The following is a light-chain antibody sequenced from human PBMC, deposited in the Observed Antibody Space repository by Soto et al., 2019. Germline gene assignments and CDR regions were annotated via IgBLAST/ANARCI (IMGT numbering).Light chain of an antibody. J-gene: IGKJ1*01. CDR1: QSVSSSY. Sequence: IVLTQSPATLSLSPGERATLSCRASQSVSSSYLAWYQQKPGQAPRLLIYGASSRATGIPDRFSGSGSGTDFTLTISRLETEDFAVYYCQQYGSSLPWTFGQGTKVEIK. V-gene: IGKV3-20*01. CDR3: QQYGSSLPWT. CDR2: GAS.